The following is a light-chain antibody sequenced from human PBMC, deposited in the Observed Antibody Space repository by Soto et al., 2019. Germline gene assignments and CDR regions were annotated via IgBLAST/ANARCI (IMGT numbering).Light chain of an antibody. CDR2: AAS. CDR1: ESISDY. V-gene: IGKV1-39*01. CDR3: QQSYSTPRWA. Sequence: DIQMTQSPSSLSASVGDRVTISCRASESISDYLNWYQQKPGQAPKLLIYAASSLQSGVPSRFSGSGSGTDFTLTIKGLQPEDFATYYCQQSYSTPRWAFGQGTKVEIK. J-gene: IGKJ1*01.